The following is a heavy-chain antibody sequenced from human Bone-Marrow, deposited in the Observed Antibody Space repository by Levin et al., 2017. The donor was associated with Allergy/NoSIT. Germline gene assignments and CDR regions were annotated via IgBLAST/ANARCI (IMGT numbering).Heavy chain of an antibody. V-gene: IGHV3-30-3*01. D-gene: IGHD5-12*01. J-gene: IGHJ4*02. Sequence: PGGSLRLSCAASGFTFSSYAMYWVRQAPGKGLEWVAAISSDGSNEYYPDSVKGRFTISRDDSRNSVYLQMNSLRAEDTAVFYCARDTKYSGYDALDHWGQGTLVTVSS. CDR2: ISSDGSNE. CDR3: ARDTKYSGYDALDH. CDR1: GFTFSSYA.